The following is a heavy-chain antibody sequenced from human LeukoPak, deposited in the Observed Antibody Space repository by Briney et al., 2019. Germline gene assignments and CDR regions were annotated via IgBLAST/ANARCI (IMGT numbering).Heavy chain of an antibody. CDR2: IIPILGIA. CDR1: GGTFSSYT. V-gene: IGHV1-69*16. D-gene: IGHD3-22*01. Sequence: SVKVSCKASGGTFSSYTISWVRQAPGQGLEWMGRIIPILGIANYAQKFQGRVTITTDESTSTAYMELSSLRSEDTAVYYCARGRTPYYYDSSGYFDYWGQGTLVTVSS. J-gene: IGHJ4*02. CDR3: ARGRTPYYYDSSGYFDY.